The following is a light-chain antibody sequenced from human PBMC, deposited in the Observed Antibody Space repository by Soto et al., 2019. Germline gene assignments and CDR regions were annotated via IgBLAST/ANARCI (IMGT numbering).Light chain of an antibody. CDR3: QSYDTSLSVV. CDR2: ANT. Sequence: QAVVTQPPSVSGAPGQRVTISCTGSSSNIGARYDVHWYLQLPGTAPKLLIYANTNRPSGVPDRFSGSKSGTSASLAITGLQAEDEADYYCQSYDTSLSVVFGGGTKVTVL. J-gene: IGLJ2*01. V-gene: IGLV1-40*01. CDR1: SSNIGARYD.